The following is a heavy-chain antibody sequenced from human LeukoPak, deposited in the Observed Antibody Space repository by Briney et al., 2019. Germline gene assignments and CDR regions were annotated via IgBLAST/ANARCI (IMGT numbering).Heavy chain of an antibody. CDR3: AKDNSPGGNSGRNY. V-gene: IGHV3-23*01. J-gene: IGHJ4*02. CDR1: GFTFSSYG. D-gene: IGHD4-23*01. CDR2: ISGSGGST. Sequence: PGGTLRLSCAASGFTFSSYGMSWVRQAPGKGLEWVSAISGSGGSTYYADSVKGRFTISRDNSKNTLYLQMNSLRAEDTAVYYCAKDNSPGGNSGRNYWGQGTLVTVSS.